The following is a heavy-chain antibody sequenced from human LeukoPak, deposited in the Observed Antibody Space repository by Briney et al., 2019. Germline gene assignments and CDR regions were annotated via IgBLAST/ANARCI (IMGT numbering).Heavy chain of an antibody. D-gene: IGHD3-10*02. V-gene: IGHV1-58*01. CDR2: IVVGSGNT. Sequence: SVKVSCKASGFTFTSSAVQWVRQARGQRLEWIGWIVVGSGNTNYAQKFQGRVTITADESTSTAYMELSSLRSEDTAVYYCVIPPSVRGTGYWGQGTLVTVSS. CDR3: VIPPSVRGTGY. J-gene: IGHJ4*02. CDR1: GFTFTSSA.